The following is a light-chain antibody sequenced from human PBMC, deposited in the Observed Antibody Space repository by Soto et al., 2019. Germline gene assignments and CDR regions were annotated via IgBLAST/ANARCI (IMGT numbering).Light chain of an antibody. CDR3: QQYGSSGT. Sequence: IVLTHSPGTLSFSPGERATLSCWASQSISSNYLAWYQQKPGQPPRLLIYGASNRATGIPDRFSGSGSGTDFTLTISRLEPEDFAVYYCQQYGSSGTFGQGTKVDIK. CDR2: GAS. J-gene: IGKJ1*01. V-gene: IGKV3-20*01. CDR1: QSISSNY.